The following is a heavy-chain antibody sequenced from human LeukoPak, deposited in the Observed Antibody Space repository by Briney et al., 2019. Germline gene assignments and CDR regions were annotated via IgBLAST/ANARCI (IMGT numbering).Heavy chain of an antibody. CDR3: ARPKYYYDSSGYYYFDY. J-gene: IGHJ4*02. D-gene: IGHD3-22*01. CDR2: INPSGGST. V-gene: IGHV1-46*01. CDR1: GYTFTSYY. Sequence: GASVKVSCKASGYTFTSYYMHWVRQAPGQGLEWMGIINPSGGSTSYAQKFQGRVTMTRDTSTSTVYMELSSLRSEDTAVYYCARPKYYYDSSGYYYFDYWGQGTLVTVSS.